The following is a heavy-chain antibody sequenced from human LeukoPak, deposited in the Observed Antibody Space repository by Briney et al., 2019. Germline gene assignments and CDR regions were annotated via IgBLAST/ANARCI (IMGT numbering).Heavy chain of an antibody. D-gene: IGHD1-26*01. J-gene: IGHJ4*02. Sequence: GESLKISCKGSGYRFTTYWIGWVRHMPGKGLGWMGIIYPGDSDTRYNPSFQGQVTISADKSISTAYLQWSSLKASDTAMYYCARHLTLGTTNCPFDYWGQGTLVTVSS. V-gene: IGHV5-51*01. CDR2: IYPGDSDT. CDR3: ARHLTLGTTNCPFDY. CDR1: GYRFTTYW.